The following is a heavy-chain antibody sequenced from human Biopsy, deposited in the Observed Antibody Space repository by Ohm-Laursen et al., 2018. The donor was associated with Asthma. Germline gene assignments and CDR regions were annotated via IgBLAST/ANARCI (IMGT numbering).Heavy chain of an antibody. D-gene: IGHD2-15*01. J-gene: IGHJ4*02. CDR3: ARKAGSCISRTCYSLDF. CDR1: GGTFKTYV. CDR2: INSVFGTT. Sequence: SVKVSCKSLGGTFKTYVIGWVRQAPGQGLEWMGGINSVFGTTTYPQKFQDRVTITADDSTSTVYMELSSLRSEDTAVYYCARKAGSCISRTCYSLDFWGQGTLVTVSS. V-gene: IGHV1-69*13.